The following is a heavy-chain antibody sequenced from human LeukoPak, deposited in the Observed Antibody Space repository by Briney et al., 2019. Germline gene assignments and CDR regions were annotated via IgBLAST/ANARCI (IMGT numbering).Heavy chain of an antibody. D-gene: IGHD3-22*01. J-gene: IGHJ3*02. CDR1: GGSFSGYY. CDR2: INHSGST. CDR3: ARDLTYYYDSSGNAFDI. V-gene: IGHV4-34*01. Sequence: PSETLSLTCAVYGGSFSGYYWSWIRQPPGKGLEWIGEINHSGSTNYDPSLKSRVTISVDTSKNESSLKLSSVTAADTAMYYCARDLTYYYDSSGNAFDIWGQGTMVTVSS.